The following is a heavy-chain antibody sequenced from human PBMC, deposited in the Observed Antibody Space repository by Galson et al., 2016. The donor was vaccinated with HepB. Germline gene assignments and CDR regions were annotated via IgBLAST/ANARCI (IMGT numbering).Heavy chain of an antibody. V-gene: IGHV3-23*01. CDR2: ISGRGGIT. D-gene: IGHD4-23*01. CDR1: GLTFGSYG. CDR3: AKKLSFDY. J-gene: IGHJ4*02. Sequence: SLRLSCAASGLTFGSYGMSWVRRAPGKGLEWVSSISGRGGITYDADSVKGRFTISRDNSKNTLYLQMNSLRADDTAVYYCAKKLSFDYWGQGTLVTVSS.